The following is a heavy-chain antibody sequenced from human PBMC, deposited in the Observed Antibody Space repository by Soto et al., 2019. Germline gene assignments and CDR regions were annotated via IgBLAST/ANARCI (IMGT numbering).Heavy chain of an antibody. Sequence: QVQLVQSGAEVKKPGSSVKVSCKTSGGTFSSYAISWVRQAPGQGLEWMGGIIPIFRTANYAQNFQGRVTITADESMSTAYMELSSLRSEDTAVYYCARGTDYYDSSGGYYFDYWGQGTLVTVSS. CDR1: GGTFSSYA. J-gene: IGHJ4*02. V-gene: IGHV1-69*01. CDR2: IIPIFRTA. D-gene: IGHD3-22*01. CDR3: ARGTDYYDSSGGYYFDY.